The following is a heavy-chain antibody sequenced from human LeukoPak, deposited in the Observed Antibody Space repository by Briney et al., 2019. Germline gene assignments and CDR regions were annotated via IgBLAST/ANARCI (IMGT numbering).Heavy chain of an antibody. V-gene: IGHV3-30-3*01. CDR2: ISFDGSNK. CDR3: ATYCTGGICSDY. Sequence: PGRSLRLSCAASGFAFSSYAMHWVRQAPGKGLDWVAVISFDGSNKYYADSVKGRFTISRDNSKSTLYLQKNSLRAEDAAVYYCATYCTGGICSDYWGQGTLVTVSS. D-gene: IGHD2-15*01. J-gene: IGHJ4*02. CDR1: GFAFSSYA.